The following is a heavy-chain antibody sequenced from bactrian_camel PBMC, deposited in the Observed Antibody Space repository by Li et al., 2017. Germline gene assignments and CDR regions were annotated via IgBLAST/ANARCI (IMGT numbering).Heavy chain of an antibody. J-gene: IGHJ4*01. D-gene: IGHD2*01. V-gene: IGHV3S53*01. CDR2: ISDGGGA. CDR1: AYTFSNYC. Sequence: QLVESGGGSVQAGGSLRLSCAVSAYTFSNYCLGWFRQSLGKERERVASISDGGGARQLYADSVQGRFSISQDNAKTTMFLEMNNLRPEDTAIYYCRPRCGSRYQFHAYWGQGTQVTVS. CDR3: RPRCGSRYQFHAY.